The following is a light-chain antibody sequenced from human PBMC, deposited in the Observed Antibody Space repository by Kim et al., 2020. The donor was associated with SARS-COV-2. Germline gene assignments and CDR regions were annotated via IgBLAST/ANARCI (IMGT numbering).Light chain of an antibody. Sequence: QLVLTQPPSASGTPGQRVTISCSGSSSNIGSNYVYWYQQLPGTAPKLLIYSNNQRPSGVPDRFSGSKSGTSASLAISGLRSEDEADYYCAAWDDSLSENWVFGGGTQLTVL. CDR2: SNN. V-gene: IGLV1-47*02. J-gene: IGLJ3*02. CDR1: SSNIGSNY. CDR3: AAWDDSLSENWV.